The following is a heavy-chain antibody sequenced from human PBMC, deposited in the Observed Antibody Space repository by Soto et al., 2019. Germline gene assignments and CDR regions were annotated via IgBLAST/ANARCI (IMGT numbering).Heavy chain of an antibody. CDR1: GYTXTSYG. CDR2: ISAYNGNT. CDR3: AGVYYDFWSGYFGYYFDY. V-gene: IGHV1-18*01. Sequence: GASVKVSCKASGYTXTSYGISWVRQAPGQGLEWMGWISAYNGNTNYAQKLQGRVTMTTDTSTSTAYMELRSLRSDDTAVYYCAGVYYDFWSGYFGYYFDYWGQGTLVTVSS. D-gene: IGHD3-3*01. J-gene: IGHJ4*02.